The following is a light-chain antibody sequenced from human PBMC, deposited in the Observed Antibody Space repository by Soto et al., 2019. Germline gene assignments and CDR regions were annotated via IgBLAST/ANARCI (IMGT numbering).Light chain of an antibody. CDR2: DAS. CDR3: HQYNNWPPWT. J-gene: IGKJ1*01. Sequence: EVVLTQSPATLSLSPGERATRSCRASQSVSSYLAWYQQKPGQAPRLLIYDASNRATGIPDRFSGSGSGTEFTLTISSLQSEDFAVYYCHQYNNWPPWTFGQGTRWIS. V-gene: IGKV3-11*01. CDR1: QSVSSY.